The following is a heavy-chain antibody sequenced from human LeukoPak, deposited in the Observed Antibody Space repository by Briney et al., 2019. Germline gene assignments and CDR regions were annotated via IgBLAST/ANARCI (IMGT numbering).Heavy chain of an antibody. CDR2: ISAYNGNT. V-gene: IGHV1-18*01. J-gene: IGHJ6*03. D-gene: IGHD3-9*01. CDR1: GYTFTSYG. Sequence: ASVKVSCKASGYTFTSYGISWVRQAPGQGLEWMGWISAYNGNTNYAQKLQGRVTMTTDTSTSTAYMELRSLRSDDTAVYYCARVVPSPPVTGYCYYYMDVWGKGTTVTISS. CDR3: ARVVPSPPVTGYCYYYMDV.